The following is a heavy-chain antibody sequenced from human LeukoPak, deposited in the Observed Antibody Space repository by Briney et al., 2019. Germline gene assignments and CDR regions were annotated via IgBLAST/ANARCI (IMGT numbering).Heavy chain of an antibody. CDR3: ARSYCSGGSCYNYFDY. CDR1: GGTFSSYA. J-gene: IGHJ4*02. CDR2: IISIFGIA. D-gene: IGHD2-15*01. V-gene: IGHV1-69*04. Sequence: GASVKVSCKASGGTFSSYAISWVRQAPGQGLEWMGRIISIFGIANYAQKFQGRVTITADKSTSTAYMELSGLRSEDTAVYYCARSYCSGGSCYNYFDYWGQGTLVTVSS.